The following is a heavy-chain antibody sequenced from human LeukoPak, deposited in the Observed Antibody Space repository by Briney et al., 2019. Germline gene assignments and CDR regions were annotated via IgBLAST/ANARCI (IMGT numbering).Heavy chain of an antibody. J-gene: IGHJ5*02. CDR2: MYYSGST. CDR3: ARPYYYDSRIDP. CDR1: GGSISSGDYY. Sequence: SQTLSLTCTVSGGSISSGDYYWSWIRQPPGKGLEWIAYMYYSGSTYYNPSLKSRVTMSADTSKNQLSLKLSSVTAADTAVYYCARPYYYDSRIDPWGQRILVTVSS. V-gene: IGHV4-30-4*01. D-gene: IGHD3-22*01.